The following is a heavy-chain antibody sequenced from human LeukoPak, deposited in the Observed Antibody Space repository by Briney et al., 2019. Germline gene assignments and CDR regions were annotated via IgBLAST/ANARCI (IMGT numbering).Heavy chain of an antibody. CDR2: INSDGSST. CDR3: ARGRSYGSGSSPYGMDV. D-gene: IGHD3-10*01. CDR1: GFTLSSYW. Sequence: GGSLRLSCAASGFTLSSYWMHWVRQAPGKGLVWVAHINSDGSSTSYADSVKGRFTISRDNAKNTLYVQMNSLRAEDTAVYYCARGRSYGSGSSPYGMDVWGKGTTVTVSS. J-gene: IGHJ6*04. V-gene: IGHV3-74*01.